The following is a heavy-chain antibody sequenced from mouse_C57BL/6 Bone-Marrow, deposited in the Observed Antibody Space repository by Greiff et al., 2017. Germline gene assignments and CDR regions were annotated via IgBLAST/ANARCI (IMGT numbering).Heavy chain of an antibody. CDR2: INPNYGTT. D-gene: IGHD2-4*01. V-gene: IGHV1-39*01. CDR3: ARGYDYDYAMDY. Sequence: VQLQQSGPELVKPGASVKISCKASGYSFTDYNMNWVKQSNGKSLEWIGVINPNYGTTRYNQKFKGKATLTVDQSSSPSYMQLNSLTSEYSAVYYCARGYDYDYAMDYWGQGTSVTVSS. J-gene: IGHJ4*01. CDR1: GYSFTDYN.